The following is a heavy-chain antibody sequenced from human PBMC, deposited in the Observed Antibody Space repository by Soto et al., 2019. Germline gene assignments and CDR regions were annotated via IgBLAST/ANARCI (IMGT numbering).Heavy chain of an antibody. CDR3: ANIPLLYSDYVDVVGYYYGMDV. CDR2: ISYDGSNK. Sequence: GGSLRLSCAASGFTFSSYGMHWVRQAPGKGLEWVAVISYDGSNKYYADSVKGRFTISRDNSKNTLYLQMNSLRAEDTAVNYCANIPLLYSDYVDVVGYYYGMDVWGQGTTVTVSS. CDR1: GFTFSSYG. J-gene: IGHJ6*02. D-gene: IGHD4-17*01. V-gene: IGHV3-30*18.